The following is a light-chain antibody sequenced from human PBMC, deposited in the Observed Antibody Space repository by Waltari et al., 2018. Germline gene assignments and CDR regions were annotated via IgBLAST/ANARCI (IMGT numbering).Light chain of an antibody. CDR2: WAS. CDR1: QSLFSTSNSKTY. J-gene: IGKJ5*01. Sequence: DLVMTQSPDFLAVSLGERATTNCKSSQSLFSTSNSKTYITWYQQKPGQPPKLLIYWASTRGSGVPDRFSGSGSGTDFTLTISSLQAEDVAVYYCHHYYIPPLTFGQGTRLEIK. V-gene: IGKV4-1*01. CDR3: HHYYIPPLT.